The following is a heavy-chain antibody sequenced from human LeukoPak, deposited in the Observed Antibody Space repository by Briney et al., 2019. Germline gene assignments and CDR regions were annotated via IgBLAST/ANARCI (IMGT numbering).Heavy chain of an antibody. Sequence: GGSLRLXCAASGFTFSSYAMSWDRPAPGKGLEWVSAISGSGGSTYYADSVKGRFTISRDNSKNTLYLQMNSLRAEDTAVYYCAKDRQIVPAARFDPWGQGTLVTVSS. V-gene: IGHV3-23*01. CDR3: AKDRQIVPAARFDP. CDR1: GFTFSSYA. CDR2: ISGSGGST. D-gene: IGHD2-2*01. J-gene: IGHJ5*02.